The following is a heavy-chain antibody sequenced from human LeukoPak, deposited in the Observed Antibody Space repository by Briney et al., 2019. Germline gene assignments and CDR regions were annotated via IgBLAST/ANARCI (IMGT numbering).Heavy chain of an antibody. CDR1: GFIFSSYS. D-gene: IGHD2-8*01. Sequence: HTGGSLRLSCAASGFIFSSYSMNWVRQAPGKGLEWVSYVSGSSSTTYYADSVKGRFTISRDNAKNSLYLQMNSLRDEDTAVYYCARDGVTYPYYFDYWGQGTLVTVSS. CDR2: VSGSSSTT. J-gene: IGHJ4*02. CDR3: ARDGVTYPYYFDY. V-gene: IGHV3-48*02.